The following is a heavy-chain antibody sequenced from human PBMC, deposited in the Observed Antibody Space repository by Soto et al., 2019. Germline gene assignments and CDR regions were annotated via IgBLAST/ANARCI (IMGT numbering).Heavy chain of an antibody. CDR3: ARRGGSSPFDY. CDR1: GGSISSSSYY. J-gene: IGHJ4*02. Sequence: QLQLQESGPGLVKPSETLSLTCTVSGGSISSSSYYWGWIRQSPGKGLEWIGNIYYSGSTYCNPSLKSRVTISVDTSKNQFSLKPSSVTAADTAVYYCARRGGSSPFDYWGQGTLVTVSS. V-gene: IGHV4-39*01. D-gene: IGHD1-26*01. CDR2: IYYSGST.